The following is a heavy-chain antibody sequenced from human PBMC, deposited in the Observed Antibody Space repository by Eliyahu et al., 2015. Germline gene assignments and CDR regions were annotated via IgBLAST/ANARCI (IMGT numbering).Heavy chain of an antibody. J-gene: IGHJ4*02. V-gene: IGHV3-23*04. CDR2: VSNXGAST. CDR1: GFTFTXYA. Sequence: EVQLVESGGALVQPGGSLRLXCAASGFTFTXYAMNWVRQAPGKGLEWVSLVSNXGASTNXADSVKGRFTISRDNSENTLFLQMNSLRADDTAIYYCARTAVPAAGRSPYYFDFWGQGTLVTVSS. CDR3: ARTAVPAAGRSPYYFDF. D-gene: IGHD6-13*01.